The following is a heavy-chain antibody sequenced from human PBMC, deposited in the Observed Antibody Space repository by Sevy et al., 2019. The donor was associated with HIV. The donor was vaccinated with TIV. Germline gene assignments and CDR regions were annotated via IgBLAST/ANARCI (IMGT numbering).Heavy chain of an antibody. V-gene: IGHV3-9*01. J-gene: IGHJ6*02. CDR1: GFPFNDHA. CDR2: ICWNSRNI. Sequence: GGSLRLSCAASGFPFNDHAMHWVRQVPGKGLEWVSGICWNSRNIGYADSVKCRFTISKDNTRHFVYLEMQRLRPEDTSLHYLGKDINGDCDGVNCYSYYCYFYGLDVWGQGTTVTVSS. D-gene: IGHD2-21*01. CDR3: GKDINGDCDGVNCYSYYCYFYGLDV.